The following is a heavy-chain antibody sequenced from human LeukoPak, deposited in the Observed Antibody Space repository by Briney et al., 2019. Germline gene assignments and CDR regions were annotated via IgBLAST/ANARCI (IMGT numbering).Heavy chain of an antibody. Sequence: PGGSLRLSCAASGFTFSSYAMSWVRQAPGKGLEWVSAISGSGGSTYYADSVKGRFTISRDNSKNTLYLQMNSLRAEDTAVYYCALSGPRAVAGTTGYYYYYGMDVWGQGTTVTVSS. J-gene: IGHJ6*02. CDR3: ALSGPRAVAGTTGYYYYYGMDV. D-gene: IGHD6-19*01. CDR1: GFTFSSYA. CDR2: ISGSGGST. V-gene: IGHV3-23*01.